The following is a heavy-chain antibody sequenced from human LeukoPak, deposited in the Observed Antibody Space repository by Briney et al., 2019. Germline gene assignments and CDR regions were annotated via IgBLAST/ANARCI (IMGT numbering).Heavy chain of an antibody. CDR3: ARGDSGYDHFYHMDV. J-gene: IGHJ6*03. Sequence: ASVKVSCKASGYTFTSYYMHWVRQAPGQGLEWMGWINPNSGGTNYAQKFQGRVTMTRDTSISTAYMELSRLIFDDTAVYYCARGDSGYDHFYHMDVWGKGTTVTIFS. CDR1: GYTFTSYY. CDR2: INPNSGGT. V-gene: IGHV1-2*02. D-gene: IGHD5-12*01.